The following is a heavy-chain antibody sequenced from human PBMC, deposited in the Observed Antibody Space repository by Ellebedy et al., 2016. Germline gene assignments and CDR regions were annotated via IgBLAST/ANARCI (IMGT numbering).Heavy chain of an antibody. CDR1: GFTFSSYS. CDR2: ISSSSSYI. D-gene: IGHD6-19*01. CDR3: ARDHGTLWQWTSPYYYYYYGMDV. V-gene: IGHV3-21*01. Sequence: GESLKISCAASGFTFSSYSMNWVRQAPGKGLEWVSSISSSSSYIYYADSVKGRFTISRDNAKNSLYLQMNSLRAEDTAVYYCARDHGTLWQWTSPYYYYYYGMDVWGQGTTVTVSS. J-gene: IGHJ6*02.